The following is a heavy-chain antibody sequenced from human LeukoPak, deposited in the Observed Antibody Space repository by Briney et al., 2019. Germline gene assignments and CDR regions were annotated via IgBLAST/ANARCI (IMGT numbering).Heavy chain of an antibody. CDR3: ARDPLRGREGWFDP. CDR2: IYSGGST. D-gene: IGHD5-24*01. V-gene: IGHV3-66*01. CDR1: GFTVSSNY. Sequence: GGSLILSCAASGFTVSSNYMSWVRQAPGKGLEWVSVIYSGGSTYYADSVKGRFTISRDNSKNTLYLQMNSLRAEDTAVYYCARDPLRGREGWFDPWGQGTLVTVSS. J-gene: IGHJ5*02.